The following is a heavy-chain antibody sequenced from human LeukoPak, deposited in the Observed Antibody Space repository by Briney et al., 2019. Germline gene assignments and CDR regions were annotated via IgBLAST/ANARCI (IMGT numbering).Heavy chain of an antibody. D-gene: IGHD3-10*01. CDR2: INHSGST. Sequence: GSLRLSCAASGFTVSSNYMSWIRQPPGKGLEWIGEINHSGSTNYNPSLKSRVTISVDTSKNQFSLKLSSVTAADTAVYYCATGSGSYFPAAYWGQGTLVTVSS. CDR3: ATGSGSYFPAAY. V-gene: IGHV4-34*08. CDR1: GFTVSSNY. J-gene: IGHJ4*02.